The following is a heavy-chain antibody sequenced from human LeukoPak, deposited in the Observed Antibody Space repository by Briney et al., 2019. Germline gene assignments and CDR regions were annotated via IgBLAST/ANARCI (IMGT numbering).Heavy chain of an antibody. J-gene: IGHJ4*02. D-gene: IGHD4-17*01. CDR1: GYSISSGYY. Sequence: SETLSLTCTVSGYSISSGYYWGWIRQPPGKGLEWIGSIYHSGSTYYNPSIKSRVTISVDTSKNQFSLKLSSVTAADTAVYYCARDRSGEGYFDYWGQGTLVTVSS. V-gene: IGHV4-38-2*02. CDR3: ARDRSGEGYFDY. CDR2: IYHSGST.